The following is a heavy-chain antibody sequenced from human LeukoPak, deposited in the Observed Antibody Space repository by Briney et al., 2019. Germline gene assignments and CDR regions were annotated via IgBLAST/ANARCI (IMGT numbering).Heavy chain of an antibody. Sequence: SVKVSCKASGGTFSRYAISWVRQAPGQGLEWMGRIIPIVDIANYAQKFQGRVTLTADKSTSTAYMELSSLRSEDTAVYYCARDYYVSGSYSSDYWGLGTLVTVSS. V-gene: IGHV1-69*04. CDR1: GGTFSRYA. J-gene: IGHJ4*02. CDR3: ARDYYVSGSYSSDY. CDR2: IIPIVDIA. D-gene: IGHD3-10*01.